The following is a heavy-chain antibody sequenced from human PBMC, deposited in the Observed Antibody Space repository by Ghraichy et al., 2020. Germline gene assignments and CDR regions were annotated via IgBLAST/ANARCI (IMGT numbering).Heavy chain of an antibody. CDR2: MNPNSGNT. Sequence: ASVKVSCKASGYTFTSYDINWVRQATGQGLEWMGWMNPNSGNTGYAQKFQGRVTMTRNTSISTAYMELSSLRYEDTAVYYCARGSVKLCCRGADHGTGETRNAFDIWGQGTMVTVSS. D-gene: IGHD2-21*01. CDR1: GYTFTSYD. J-gene: IGHJ3*02. V-gene: IGHV1-8*01. CDR3: ARGSVKLCCRGADHGTGETRNAFDI.